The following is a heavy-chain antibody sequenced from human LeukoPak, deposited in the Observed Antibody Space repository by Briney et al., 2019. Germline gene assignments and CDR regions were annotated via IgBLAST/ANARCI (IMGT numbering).Heavy chain of an antibody. V-gene: IGHV3-30*18. D-gene: IGHD5-24*01. CDR3: AKTLDGFWPQFDF. Sequence: PGGSLRLSCAASGFPFHDHDMYWVRQTPGKGLEWVALISHGGGKEHYAESVKGRFTISRDNSRNTVYLQMSSLRSDDTPIYYCAKTLDGFWPQFDFWGQGTLLTVSS. CDR1: GFPFHDHD. J-gene: IGHJ4*02. CDR2: ISHGGGKE.